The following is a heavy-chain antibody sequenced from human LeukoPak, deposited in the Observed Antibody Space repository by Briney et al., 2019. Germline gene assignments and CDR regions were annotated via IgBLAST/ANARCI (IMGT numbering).Heavy chain of an antibody. CDR1: GFTFTSYS. CDR2: ISGGGGST. Sequence: EGSLRLSCAASGFTFTSYSMNWVRQAPGKGLEWVSTISGGGGSTYYADSVKGRFTISRDNSKNTLYLQVNSLRAEDTAVYYCAKGGKWDVTPFDYWGQGTLVTVSS. V-gene: IGHV3-23*01. CDR3: AKGGKWDVTPFDY. D-gene: IGHD1-26*01. J-gene: IGHJ4*02.